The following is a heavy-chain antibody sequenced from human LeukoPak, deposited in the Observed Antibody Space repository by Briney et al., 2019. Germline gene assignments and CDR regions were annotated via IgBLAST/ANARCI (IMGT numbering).Heavy chain of an antibody. D-gene: IGHD2-21*02. CDR1: GYTFTGYY. V-gene: IGHV1-2*02. J-gene: IGHJ3*02. CDR2: INPISGGT. Sequence: ASVKVSCKASGYTFTGYYIHWVRQAPGQGLEWMGWINPISGGTNYAPTFQGRVTMTRDTSISTAYMELSRLTSDDTTIYYCATTLHIVVVTWHAFDIWGQGTMVTVSS. CDR3: ATTLHIVVVTWHAFDI.